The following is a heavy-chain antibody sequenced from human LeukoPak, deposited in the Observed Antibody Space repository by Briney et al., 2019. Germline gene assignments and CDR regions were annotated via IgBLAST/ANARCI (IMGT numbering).Heavy chain of an antibody. D-gene: IGHD2-2*01. V-gene: IGHV1-69*04. Sequence: ASVKVSCKASGGTFSSYAISWVRQAPGQGLEWMGRIIPILGIANYAQKFQGRVTITADKSTSTAYMELSSLRSEDTAVYYCARSGPGAITIVVVPAAVPRYNWFDPWGQGTLVTVSS. CDR3: ARSGPGAITIVVVPAAVPRYNWFDP. CDR1: GGTFSSYA. CDR2: IIPILGIA. J-gene: IGHJ5*02.